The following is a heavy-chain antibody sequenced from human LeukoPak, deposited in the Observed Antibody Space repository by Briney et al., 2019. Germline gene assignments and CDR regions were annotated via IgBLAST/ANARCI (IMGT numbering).Heavy chain of an antibody. CDR1: GGTFSSYA. J-gene: IGHJ4*02. CDR3: ARGMIVGAGLYYFDY. CDR2: IIPIFGTA. V-gene: IGHV1-69*13. Sequence: SVKVSCKASGGTFSSYAISWVRQAPGQGLEWMGGIIPIFGTANYAQKFKGRVTITADESTSTAYMELSSLRSEDTAVYYCARGMIVGAGLYYFDYWGQGTLVTVSS. D-gene: IGHD1-26*01.